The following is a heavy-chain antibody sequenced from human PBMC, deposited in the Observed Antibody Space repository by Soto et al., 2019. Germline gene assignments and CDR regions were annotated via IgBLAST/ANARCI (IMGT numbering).Heavy chain of an antibody. Sequence: PGGSLRLSCAASGFTFSSYAMSWVRQAPGKGLEWVSAISGSGGSTYYADSVKGRFTISRDNSKNTLYLQMNSLRAEDTAVYYCAKDSPYSSGWYEYFQHWGQGTLVTVSS. CDR3: AKDSPYSSGWYEYFQH. CDR2: ISGSGGST. J-gene: IGHJ1*01. V-gene: IGHV3-23*01. D-gene: IGHD6-19*01. CDR1: GFTFSSYA.